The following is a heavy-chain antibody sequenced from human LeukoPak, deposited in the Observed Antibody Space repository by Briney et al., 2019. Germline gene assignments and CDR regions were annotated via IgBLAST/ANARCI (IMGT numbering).Heavy chain of an antibody. CDR3: ARVIVTVAGVYDFWSVAYNWFDP. V-gene: IGHV4-39*07. CDR1: GGSISSSSYY. Sequence: SETLSLTCTVSGGSISSSSYYWGWIRQPPGKGLEWIGSIYYSGSTYYNPSLKSRVTISVDTSKNQFSLKLSSVTAADTAVYYCARVIVTVAGVYDFWSVAYNWFDPWGQGTLVTVSS. CDR2: IYYSGST. D-gene: IGHD3-3*01. J-gene: IGHJ5*02.